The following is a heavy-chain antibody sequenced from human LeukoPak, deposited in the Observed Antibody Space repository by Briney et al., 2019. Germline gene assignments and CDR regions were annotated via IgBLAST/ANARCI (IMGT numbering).Heavy chain of an antibody. CDR1: GYTFTSYG. Sequence: GASLKVSCKASGYTFTSYGISWVRQAPGQGLEWMRWISAYNGNTNYAQKLQGRVTMTTDTSTSTAYMELRSLRSDDTAVYYCARTSTLRYFDWLLSPWFDPWGQGTLVTVSS. CDR3: ARTSTLRYFDWLLSPWFDP. V-gene: IGHV1-18*01. CDR2: ISAYNGNT. D-gene: IGHD3-9*01. J-gene: IGHJ5*02.